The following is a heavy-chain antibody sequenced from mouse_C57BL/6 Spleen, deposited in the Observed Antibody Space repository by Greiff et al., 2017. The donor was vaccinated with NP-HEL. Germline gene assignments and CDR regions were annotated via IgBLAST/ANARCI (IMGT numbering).Heavy chain of an antibody. CDR2: IDPETGGT. D-gene: IGHD1-1*01. CDR3: TRKTTVVATDAMDY. V-gene: IGHV1-15*01. CDR1: GYTFTDYE. J-gene: IGHJ4*01. Sequence: QVQLQQSGAELVRPGASVTLSCKASGYTFTDYEMHWVKQTPVHGLEWIGAIDPETGGTAYNQKFKGKAILTADKSSSTAYMELRSLTSEDSAVYYCTRKTTVVATDAMDYWGQGTSVTVSS.